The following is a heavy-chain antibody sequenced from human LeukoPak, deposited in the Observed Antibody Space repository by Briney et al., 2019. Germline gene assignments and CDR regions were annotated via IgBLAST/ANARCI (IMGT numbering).Heavy chain of an antibody. D-gene: IGHD3-16*02. V-gene: IGHV4-59*01. CDR1: GGSISSYY. Sequence: SETLSLTCTVSGGSISSYYWSWIRQPPGKGLEWIGYIYYSGSTNYNPSLKSRVTISVDTSKNQFSLKLSSVTAADTAVYYCARGGMITFGGVIVIPDYFDYWGQGTLVTVSS. CDR2: IYYSGST. J-gene: IGHJ4*02. CDR3: ARGGMITFGGVIVIPDYFDY.